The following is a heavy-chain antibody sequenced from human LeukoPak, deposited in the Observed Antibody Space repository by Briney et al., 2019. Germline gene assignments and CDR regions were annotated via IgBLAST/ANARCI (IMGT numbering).Heavy chain of an antibody. D-gene: IGHD5-12*01. V-gene: IGHV4-34*01. J-gene: IGHJ5*02. CDR1: GFTFSSYS. CDR2: INHSGST. Sequence: GSLRLSCAASGFTFSSYSMNWVRQAPGKGLEWIGEINHSGSTNYNPSLKSRVTISVDTSKNQFSLKLSSVTAADTAVYYCAGGPGGYGRWFDPWGQGTLVTVSS. CDR3: AGGPGGYGRWFDP.